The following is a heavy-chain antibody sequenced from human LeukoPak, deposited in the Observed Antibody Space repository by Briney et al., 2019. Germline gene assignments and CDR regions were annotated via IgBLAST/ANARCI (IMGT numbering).Heavy chain of an antibody. CDR1: GFTFSNYA. V-gene: IGHV3-23*01. CDR2: VSVNGYST. J-gene: IGHJ4*02. D-gene: IGHD2-2*01. CDR3: AKGGGYCSSTSCSDY. Sequence: GGSLRLSCAASGFTFSNYAMRWVRQAPGKGLEWVSTVSVNGYSTDYADSVKGRFTISRDNAKNTLYLQMNSLRAEDTAVYYCAKGGGYCSSTSCSDYWGQGTLVTVSS.